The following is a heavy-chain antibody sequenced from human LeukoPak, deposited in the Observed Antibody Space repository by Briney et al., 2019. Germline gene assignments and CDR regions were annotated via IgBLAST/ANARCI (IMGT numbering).Heavy chain of an antibody. D-gene: IGHD2-15*01. J-gene: IGHJ5*02. V-gene: IGHV3-7*03. CDR1: GFTFSSYW. Sequence: AGGSLRLSCAASGFTFSSYWMSWVRQAPGKGLEWVANIKQDGSDKYYVDSVKGRFTISRDNAKNSLYLQMNSLRAEDTAVYYCARGVPSGSSRNNWFDPWGQGTLVIVSS. CDR2: IKQDGSDK. CDR3: ARGVPSGSSRNNWFDP.